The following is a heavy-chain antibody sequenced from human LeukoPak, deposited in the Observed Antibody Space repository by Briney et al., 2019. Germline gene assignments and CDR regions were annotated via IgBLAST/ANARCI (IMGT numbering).Heavy chain of an antibody. CDR2: IYTSGST. Sequence: SETLSLTCSVSGASISSYYWSWIRQPAGKGLEWIGRIYTSGSTNYNPSLKSRVTISVDTSKNQFSLKLSSVTAADTAVYYCARGYCSGGSCYSYYYYNYMDVWGKGTTVTVS. V-gene: IGHV4-4*07. J-gene: IGHJ6*03. CDR1: GASISSYY. D-gene: IGHD2-15*01. CDR3: ARGYCSGGSCYSYYYYNYMDV.